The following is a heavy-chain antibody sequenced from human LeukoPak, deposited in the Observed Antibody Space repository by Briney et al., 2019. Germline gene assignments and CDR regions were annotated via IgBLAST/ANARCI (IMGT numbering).Heavy chain of an antibody. D-gene: IGHD4-23*01. CDR2: IRYDGSNK. J-gene: IGHJ4*02. V-gene: IGHV3-30*02. Sequence: GGSLRLSCAASGFTFSSYGMHWVRQAPGKGLEWVAFIRYDGSNKYYADSVKGRFTISRDISKNTLYLQMSSLRAEDTAVYYCARRAGGYSHPYDYWGQGVLVTVSS. CDR1: GFTFSSYG. CDR3: ARRAGGYSHPYDY.